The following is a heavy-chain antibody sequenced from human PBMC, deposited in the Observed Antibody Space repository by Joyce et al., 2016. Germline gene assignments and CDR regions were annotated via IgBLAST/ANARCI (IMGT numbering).Heavy chain of an antibody. CDR2: IYYSRNT. D-gene: IGHD3-3*01. Sequence: QVQLQESGPGLVKPSETLSLTCVLSGGSISSYYWTWMRQPPGKGLEWIGFIYYSRNTNFNTTLKSRVSISVDTSKNQFSLKLSSATAADTAVDYCARGAGDYWSGYLGYFDYWGQGSLVTVSS. V-gene: IGHV4-59*01. CDR1: GGSISSYY. J-gene: IGHJ4*02. CDR3: ARGAGDYWSGYLGYFDY.